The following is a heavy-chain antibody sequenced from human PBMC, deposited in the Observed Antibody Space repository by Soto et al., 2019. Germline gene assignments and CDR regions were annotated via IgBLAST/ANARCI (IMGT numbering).Heavy chain of an antibody. CDR3: ARERAPYSESHGCNL. Sequence: EVQLVESGGGLVQPGGSLTLSCAASEFTFSSYYMSWVRQAPGKGLEWVANIKHDGGARDYLNSVKGRFTISRDNAKNSLYLQMKDLIADDTAGYFCARERAPYSESHGCNLWGHGTLVTVS. J-gene: IGHJ4*01. CDR1: EFTFSSYY. CDR2: IKHDGGAR. D-gene: IGHD5-18*01. V-gene: IGHV3-7*05.